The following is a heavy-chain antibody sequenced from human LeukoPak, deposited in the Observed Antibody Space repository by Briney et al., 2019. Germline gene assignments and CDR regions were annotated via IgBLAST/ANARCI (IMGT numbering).Heavy chain of an antibody. V-gene: IGHV3-48*01. D-gene: IGHD2-15*01. Sequence: GGTLRLSCSASGFTFSAYGMNWVRQAPGKGLEWVSYISSSSSTIYYADSVKGRFTISRDNAKNSLYLQMNSLRAEDTAVYYCARSGGYCSGGSCSNAFDIWGQGTMVTVSS. J-gene: IGHJ3*02. CDR3: ARSGGYCSGGSCSNAFDI. CDR1: GFTFSAYG. CDR2: ISSSSSTI.